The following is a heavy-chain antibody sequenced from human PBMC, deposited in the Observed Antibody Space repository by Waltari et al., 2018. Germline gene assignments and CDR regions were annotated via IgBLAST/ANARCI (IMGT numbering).Heavy chain of an antibody. V-gene: IGHV1-69*01. CDR3: ARSDIVGAPFDY. Sequence: QGQLVQSGAEVKQPGSSVKVSCKASGGTFSSYASRRVRQAPGQGLEWMGGIIPIFGTANYAQKFQGRVTITADESTRTAYMELSSLRSEDTAVYYCARSDIVGAPFDYWGQGALVTVSS. J-gene: IGHJ4*02. CDR1: GGTFSSYA. CDR2: IIPIFGTA. D-gene: IGHD1-26*01.